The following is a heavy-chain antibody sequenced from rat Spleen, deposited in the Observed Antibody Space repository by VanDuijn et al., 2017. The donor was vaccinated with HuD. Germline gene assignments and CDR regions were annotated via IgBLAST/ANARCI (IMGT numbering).Heavy chain of an antibody. J-gene: IGHJ3*01. CDR3: ARAGYLRDWYFDF. CDR2: ISYDGGRI. Sequence: EVQLVESDGGLVQPGRSLKLSCAASGFTFSDYYMAWVRQAPTKGLAWVATISYDGGRIFYRDSVKGRFTISRDDAKSTLYLQMDSLRSADTATYYCARAGYLRDWYFDFWGQGTLVTVSS. CDR1: GFTFSDYY. V-gene: IGHV5-29*01. D-gene: IGHD2-2*01.